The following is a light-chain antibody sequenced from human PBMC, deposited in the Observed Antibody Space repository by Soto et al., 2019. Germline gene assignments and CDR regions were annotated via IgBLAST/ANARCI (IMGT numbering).Light chain of an antibody. CDR1: QSVSSN. J-gene: IGKJ1*01. V-gene: IGKV3-15*01. CDR3: QQYNNFWT. Sequence: EVVMTQSPATLSVSPGERATLSCRASQSVSSNLAWYQQKPGQAPRLLIYGASTRATGIPARFSGSGSGTEFTRTIRSLQSEDFAVYHCQQYNNFWTFGQGTKVEIK. CDR2: GAS.